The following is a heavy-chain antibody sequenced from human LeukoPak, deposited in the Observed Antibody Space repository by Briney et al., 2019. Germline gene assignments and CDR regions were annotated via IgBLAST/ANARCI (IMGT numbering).Heavy chain of an antibody. CDR2: INPSGGSS. D-gene: IGHD3-16*01. Sequence: GASVKVSCKASGYTFTSYYMHWVRQAPGQGLEWMGIINPSGGSSSYAQKFQGRVTMTRDMPTSTAYMELRSLRSDDTAVYYCATYTNAYWGQGTLVTVSS. CDR1: GYTFTSYY. CDR3: ATYTNAY. V-gene: IGHV1-46*01. J-gene: IGHJ4*02.